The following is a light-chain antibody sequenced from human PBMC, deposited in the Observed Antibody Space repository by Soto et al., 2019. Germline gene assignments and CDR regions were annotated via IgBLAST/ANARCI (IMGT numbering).Light chain of an antibody. CDR1: SSDVGGYNY. CDR3: NSFRVSHLYV. V-gene: IGLV2-11*01. CDR2: DVS. Sequence: QSVLTQPRSVSGSPGQSVTISCTGASSDVGGYNYVSWYQQHPGKAPKLMIYDVSKRPSGVPDRFSGSKSGNTASLTISGLQAEDEADYYCNSFRVSHLYVFGTGTKVTVL. J-gene: IGLJ1*01.